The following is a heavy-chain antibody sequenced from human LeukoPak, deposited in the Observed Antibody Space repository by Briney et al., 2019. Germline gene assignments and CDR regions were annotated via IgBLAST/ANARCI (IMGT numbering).Heavy chain of an antibody. CDR1: GGSMSSYY. Sequence: WETLSLTCTVSGGSMSSYYWSWIRQPPGKGRAWIGYIYYTGSTDYNPSLKSRVTISVDTSKNQFSLKLSSVTAADAALYYCARDYTMTHAFDIWGQGTLVTVSS. D-gene: IGHD3-22*01. V-gene: IGHV4-59*01. CDR2: IYYTGST. CDR3: ARDYTMTHAFDI. J-gene: IGHJ3*02.